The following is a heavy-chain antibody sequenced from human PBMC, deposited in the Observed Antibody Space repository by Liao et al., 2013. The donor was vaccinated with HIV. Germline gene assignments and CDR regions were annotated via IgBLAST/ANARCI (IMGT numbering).Heavy chain of an antibody. V-gene: IGHV4-39*07. Sequence: QLQLQESGPGLVKPSETLSLTCTVSGGSISSSSYYWGWIRQPPGKGLEWIGSIYYSGSTYYNPSLKSRVTISVDTSKNQFSLKLSSVTAADTAVYYCARVSGDGYNYPPPYYMDVWGKGTTVTVSS. CDR1: GGSISSSSYY. CDR2: IYYSGST. CDR3: ARVSGDGYNYPPPYYMDV. D-gene: IGHD5-24*01. J-gene: IGHJ6*03.